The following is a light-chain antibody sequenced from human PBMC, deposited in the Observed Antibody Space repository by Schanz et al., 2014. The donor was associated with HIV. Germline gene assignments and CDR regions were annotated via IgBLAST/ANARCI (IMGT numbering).Light chain of an antibody. CDR2: WAS. CDR1: HTVLYSSNNKNY. V-gene: IGKV4-1*01. J-gene: IGKJ1*01. CDR3: HQFFSTRGT. Sequence: DIVLTQSPDSLAVSLGERATIHCKSSHTVLYSSNNKNYLAWYQQKPSQPPKLLIYWASTRESGVPARFSGSGSGTNFTLTITGLQAEDVAVYYCHQFFSTRGTFGQGTKVEIK.